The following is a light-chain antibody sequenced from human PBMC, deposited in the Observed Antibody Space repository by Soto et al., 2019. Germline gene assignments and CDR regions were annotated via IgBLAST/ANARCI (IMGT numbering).Light chain of an antibody. Sequence: EIVMTQSPASLSVSPGDGATLSCRASQSVASNVAWYQQKPGQGPRLLIHGASTRAVGVPARFSGSGSGTDFTLTISSLQSDDFEVYYCQQYHNWPPQYTFGQGTKLQIK. CDR2: GAS. CDR3: QQYHNWPPQYT. J-gene: IGKJ2*01. CDR1: QSVASN. V-gene: IGKV3-15*01.